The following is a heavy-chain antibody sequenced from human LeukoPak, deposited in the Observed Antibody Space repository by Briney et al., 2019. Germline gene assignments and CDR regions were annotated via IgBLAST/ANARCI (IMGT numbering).Heavy chain of an antibody. CDR3: ARGVAYCGGDCYPIAP. CDR2: INPNSGGT. V-gene: IGHV1-2*02. CDR1: GYTLTGYY. Sequence: ASVKVSCKASGYTLTGYYMHWVRQAPGPGLEWMGWINPNSGGTNYAQKFQGRVTMTRDTSISTAYMELSRLRSDDTAVYYCARGVAYCGGDCYPIAPWGQGTLVTVSS. D-gene: IGHD2-21*02. J-gene: IGHJ5*02.